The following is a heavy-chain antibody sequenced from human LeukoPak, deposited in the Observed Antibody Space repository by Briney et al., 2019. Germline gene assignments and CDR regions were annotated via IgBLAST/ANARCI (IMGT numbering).Heavy chain of an antibody. CDR1: GGSFSGYY. Sequence: PSETLSLTCVVYGGSFSGYYWSWIRQPPGKGLEWIGEINHSGSANYNPSLKSRVTISVDTSKNQFSLKLTSVTAADTAVYYCARVGHYYYYMDVWGKGTTVTVSS. CDR2: INHSGSA. J-gene: IGHJ6*03. CDR3: ARVGHYYYYMDV. D-gene: IGHD3-16*01. V-gene: IGHV4-34*01.